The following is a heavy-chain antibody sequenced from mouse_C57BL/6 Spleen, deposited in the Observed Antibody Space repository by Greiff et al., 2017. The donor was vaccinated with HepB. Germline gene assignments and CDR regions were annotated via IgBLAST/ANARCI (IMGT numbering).Heavy chain of an antibody. V-gene: IGHV1-80*01. J-gene: IGHJ3*01. CDR2: IYPGDGDT. D-gene: IGHD2-3*01. Sequence: QVQLQQSGAELVKPGASVKISCKASGYAFSSYWMNWVKQRPGKGLEWIGQIYPGDGDTNYNGKFKGKATLTADKSSSTAYMQLSSLTSEDSAVYFCARSSDGYYPWFAYWGQGTLVTVSA. CDR1: GYAFSSYW. CDR3: ARSSDGYYPWFAY.